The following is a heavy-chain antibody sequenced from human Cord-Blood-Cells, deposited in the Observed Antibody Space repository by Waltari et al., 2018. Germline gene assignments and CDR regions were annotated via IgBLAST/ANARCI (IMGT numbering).Heavy chain of an antibody. V-gene: IGHV1-2*02. CDR3: ARIKYSSSSFDY. CDR1: GYTFTGYY. D-gene: IGHD6-6*01. CDR2: INPNSGGT. J-gene: IGHJ4*02. Sequence: QVQLVQSGAEVKKPGASVKVSCKASGYTFTGYYMHWVRQAPGQGLEWMGWINPNSGGTNYAQKLQGRVTMTRDTSISTAYMELSRLRSDDTAVYYCARIKYSSSSFDYWGQGTLVTVSS.